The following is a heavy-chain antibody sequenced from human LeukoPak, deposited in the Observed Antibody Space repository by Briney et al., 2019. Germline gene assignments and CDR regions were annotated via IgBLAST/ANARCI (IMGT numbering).Heavy chain of an antibody. D-gene: IGHD5-12*01. Sequence: ASVKVSCKASGYTFTSYDINWVRQAPGQRLEWMGWINAGNGNTKYSQKFQGRVTITRDTSASTAYMELSSLRSEDTAVYYCARSGLGKRVDPWGQGTLVTVSS. CDR1: GYTFTSYD. V-gene: IGHV1-3*01. CDR2: INAGNGNT. J-gene: IGHJ5*02. CDR3: ARSGLGKRVDP.